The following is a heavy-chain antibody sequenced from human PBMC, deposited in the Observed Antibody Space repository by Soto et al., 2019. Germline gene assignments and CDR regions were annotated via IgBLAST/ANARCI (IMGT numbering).Heavy chain of an antibody. V-gene: IGHV3-23*01. CDR1: GCTFSSYA. CDR2: ISGIGGST. D-gene: IGHD2-15*01. J-gene: IGHJ5*02. CDR3: AKDGSCSGGSCYRWFDP. Sequence: GGSLRLSCAASGCTFSSYAMSWVRQAPGKGLEWVSAISGIGGSTYYADSVKGRFTISRDNSKNTLYLQMNILRAEDTAVYYYAKDGSCSGGSCYRWFDPWGQGNLVTVSS.